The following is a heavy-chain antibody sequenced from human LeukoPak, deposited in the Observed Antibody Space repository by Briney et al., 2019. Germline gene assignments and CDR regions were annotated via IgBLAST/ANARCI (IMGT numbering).Heavy chain of an antibody. J-gene: IGHJ4*02. V-gene: IGHV4-59*01. CDR1: GGSISSYY. D-gene: IGHD1-26*01. CDR2: IYYSGST. CDR3: ARMQAWVRGTTGPRGFDY. Sequence: SETLSLTCTVSGGSISSYYWSWIRQPPGKGLEWIGYIYYSGSTNYNPSLKSRVTISVDTSKNQFSLKLSSVTAADTAVYYCARMQAWVRGTTGPRGFDYWGQGTLVTVSS.